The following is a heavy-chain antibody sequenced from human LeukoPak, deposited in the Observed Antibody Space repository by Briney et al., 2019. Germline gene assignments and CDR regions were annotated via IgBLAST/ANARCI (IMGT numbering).Heavy chain of an antibody. Sequence: PSETLSLTCTVSGGSVSSGSYYWSWIRQPPGKGLEWIGHIYHTGSTNYNPSRKSRVTISLDTSKNQFSLKLTSVSAADTAVYYCARDVRTINVLTGYYRPYYFDYWGQGTLVTVSS. CDR3: ARDVRTINVLTGYYRPYYFDY. CDR1: GGSVSSGSYY. D-gene: IGHD3-9*01. J-gene: IGHJ4*02. V-gene: IGHV4-61*01. CDR2: IYHTGST.